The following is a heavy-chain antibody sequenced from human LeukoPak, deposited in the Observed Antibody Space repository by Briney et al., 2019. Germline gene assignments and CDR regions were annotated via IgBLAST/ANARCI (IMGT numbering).Heavy chain of an antibody. CDR1: GYTSRTYG. Sequence: GASVKVSCKSSGYTSRTYGISWMRQAPGQGLEWMGWISFHNGNTNYAQKFQGRVTLTRDTSLSTAYMELSNLRSDDTAVYYCARDEVVAAPNYFGMVVWGQGTTVSVSS. CDR3: ARDEVVAAPNYFGMVV. CDR2: ISFHNGNT. J-gene: IGHJ6*02. V-gene: IGHV1-18*01. D-gene: IGHD2-15*01.